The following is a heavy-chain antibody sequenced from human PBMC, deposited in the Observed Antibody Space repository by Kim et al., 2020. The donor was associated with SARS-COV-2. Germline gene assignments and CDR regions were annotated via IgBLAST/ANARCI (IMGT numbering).Heavy chain of an antibody. V-gene: IGHV1-2*04. CDR2: INPNSGGT. D-gene: IGHD6-19*01. Sequence: ASVKVSCKASGYTFTGYYLHWVRQAPGQGLEWMGWINPNSGGTNYAQKFQGWVTMTRDTSISTAYMELSSLTSDDTAVYYCEREPYSSGWYYYYYGMDVWGQGPTVTVSS. CDR3: EREPYSSGWYYYYYGMDV. J-gene: IGHJ6*02. CDR1: GYTFTGYY.